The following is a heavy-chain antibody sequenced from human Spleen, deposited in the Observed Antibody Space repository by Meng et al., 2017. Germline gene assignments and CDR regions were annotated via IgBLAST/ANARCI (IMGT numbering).Heavy chain of an antibody. Sequence: GESLKISCAASGFTLSTYAMHWVRQAPGKGLEWVAVISHDGRNKYYPESVKGRFTISRDSYKNTLYLQMGSLRAEDMAVYYCARGPTTMAHDFDYWGQGTLVTVSS. CDR1: GFTLSTYA. V-gene: IGHV3-30*15. D-gene: IGHD4-11*01. CDR3: ARGPTTMAHDFDY. CDR2: ISHDGRNK. J-gene: IGHJ4*02.